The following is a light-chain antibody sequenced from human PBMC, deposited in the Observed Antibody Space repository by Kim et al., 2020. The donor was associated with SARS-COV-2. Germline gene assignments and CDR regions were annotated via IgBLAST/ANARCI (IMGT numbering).Light chain of an antibody. V-gene: IGKV1-5*03. CDR1: YSVASW. CDR2: KVS. Sequence: SASIGHTVTITCRASYSVASWLAWYRQKSGKAPELLIYKVSTLETGVPSRFSGSGYGTEFTLTISSLQPDDFASYYCQQYTSYPWTFGQGTKLEI. CDR3: QQYTSYPWT. J-gene: IGKJ1*01.